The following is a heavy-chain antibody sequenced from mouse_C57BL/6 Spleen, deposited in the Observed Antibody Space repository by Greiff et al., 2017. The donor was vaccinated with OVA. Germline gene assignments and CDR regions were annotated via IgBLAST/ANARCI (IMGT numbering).Heavy chain of an antibody. J-gene: IGHJ2*01. V-gene: IGHV14-1*01. CDR1: GFNIKDYY. CDR3: TRFYEYDGSYYFGD. Sequence: VQLQQSGAELVRPGASVKLSCTASGFNIKDYYMHWVKQRPEQGLEWIGRIDPEDGDTEYAPKFQGKATMTADTSSNTAYLQLSSLTSEDTAVYYCTRFYEYDGSYYFGDWGQGTTLTVSS. D-gene: IGHD2-4*01. CDR2: IDPEDGDT.